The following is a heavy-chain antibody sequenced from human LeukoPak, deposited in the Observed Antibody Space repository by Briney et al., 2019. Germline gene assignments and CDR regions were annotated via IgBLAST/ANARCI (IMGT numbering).Heavy chain of an antibody. CDR3: AKGGSYRVQPYFDY. Sequence: GGSLRLSCAASGFTFASCTMSWVRQAPGKGLEWVSDIRGSGENTYYADSVKGRFTISRDNSKNTLYLQISSLRAEDTAVYYCAKGGSYRVQPYFDYWGQGALVTVSS. CDR2: IRGSGENT. CDR1: GFTFASCT. V-gene: IGHV3-23*01. D-gene: IGHD1-1*01. J-gene: IGHJ4*02.